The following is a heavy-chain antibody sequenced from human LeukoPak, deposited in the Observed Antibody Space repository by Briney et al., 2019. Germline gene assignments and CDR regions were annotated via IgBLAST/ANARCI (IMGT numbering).Heavy chain of an antibody. CDR2: IYYSGST. J-gene: IGHJ4*02. V-gene: IGHV4-59*08. Sequence: SETLSLTCTVSGGSISSYYWSWIRQPPGKGLEWIGYIYYSGSTYYNPSLKSRVTISVDTSKNQFSLKLSSVTAADTAVYYCARVHGIAAAGPFDYWGQGTLVTVSS. CDR1: GGSISSYY. D-gene: IGHD6-13*01. CDR3: ARVHGIAAAGPFDY.